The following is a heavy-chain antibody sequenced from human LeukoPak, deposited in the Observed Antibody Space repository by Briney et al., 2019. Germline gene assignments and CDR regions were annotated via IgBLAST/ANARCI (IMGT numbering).Heavy chain of an antibody. J-gene: IGHJ4*02. Sequence: PGGSLRLSCAASGFTFSSYAMSWVRQAPGKGLEWVSAISGSGGNTYYTDSVKGRFTISRDNSKNTLYLQMNSLRAEDTAVYYCAKLLYDYGDAGYFDYWGQGTLVTVSS. CDR1: GFTFSSYA. V-gene: IGHV3-23*01. CDR3: AKLLYDYGDAGYFDY. D-gene: IGHD4-17*01. CDR2: ISGSGGNT.